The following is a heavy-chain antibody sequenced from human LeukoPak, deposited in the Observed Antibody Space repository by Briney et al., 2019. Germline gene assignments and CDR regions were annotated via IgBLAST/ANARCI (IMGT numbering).Heavy chain of an antibody. V-gene: IGHV3-23*01. Sequence: GGSLRLSCAASGFILRNHAMNWVRQAPGKGPEWVSGISDNGGSTYYADSVKGRFTISRDTSKNTLHLQMNSLRAEDTAVYHCANLGYCSGGSCYVFEYWGQGTLVTVSS. J-gene: IGHJ4*02. CDR1: GFILRNHA. CDR2: ISDNGGST. D-gene: IGHD2-15*01. CDR3: ANLGYCSGGSCYVFEY.